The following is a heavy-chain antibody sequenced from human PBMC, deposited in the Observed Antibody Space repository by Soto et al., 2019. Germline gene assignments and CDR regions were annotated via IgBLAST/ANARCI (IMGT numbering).Heavy chain of an antibody. CDR1: GFPFDSYN. CDR2: LSSGSFYI. V-gene: IGHV3-21*01. Sequence: PGGSLRLSCAVSGFPFDSYNMSWVRQAPGQGLEWLASLSSGSFYIFHADSIRGRFTISRDDAKNLLFLQMNSLTIEDTATYYCAREANTIYAPHGLDVWGQGTAVTVSS. J-gene: IGHJ6*02. D-gene: IGHD3-3*01. CDR3: AREANTIYAPHGLDV.